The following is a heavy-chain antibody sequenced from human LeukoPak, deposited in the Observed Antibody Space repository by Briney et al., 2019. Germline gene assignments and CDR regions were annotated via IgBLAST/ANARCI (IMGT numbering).Heavy chain of an antibody. J-gene: IGHJ4*02. Sequence: ASVKVSCKASGYTFTGYYMHWVRQAPGQGLEWMGWINPNSGGTNYAQKFQGRVTMTRDTSISTAYMELSRLRSDDTAVYYCATGLDSSSWYLFDYWGQGTLVTVSS. CDR1: GYTFTGYY. CDR2: INPNSGGT. CDR3: ATGLDSSSWYLFDY. V-gene: IGHV1-2*02. D-gene: IGHD6-13*01.